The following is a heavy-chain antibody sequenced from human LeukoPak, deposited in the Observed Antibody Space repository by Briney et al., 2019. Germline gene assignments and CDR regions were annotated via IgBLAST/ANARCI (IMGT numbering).Heavy chain of an antibody. Sequence: SETLSLTCTVSGGSISSYYWSWIRQPPGKGLEWIGYIYYSGSTNYNPSLKSRVTISVDTSKNQFSLKLSSVTAADTAVYYCARSGYYGSGSWDYWGQGTLVTVSS. V-gene: IGHV4-59*08. CDR1: GGSISSYY. CDR2: IYYSGST. CDR3: ARSGYYGSGSWDY. J-gene: IGHJ4*02. D-gene: IGHD3-10*01.